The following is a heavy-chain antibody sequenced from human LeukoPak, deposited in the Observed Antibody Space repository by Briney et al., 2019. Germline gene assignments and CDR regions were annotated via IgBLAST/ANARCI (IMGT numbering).Heavy chain of an antibody. CDR3: ARDYYGSGIHADYFFGY. D-gene: IGHD3-10*01. CDR1: GFTFSSYS. Sequence: GGSLRLSCAASGFTFSSYSMNWVRQAPGKGLEWVSSISSSSSYIYYADSVKGRFTISRDNAKNSLYLQMNSLRAEDTAVYYCARDYYGSGIHADYFFGYWGQGTLVTVSS. J-gene: IGHJ4*02. V-gene: IGHV3-21*01. CDR2: ISSSSSYI.